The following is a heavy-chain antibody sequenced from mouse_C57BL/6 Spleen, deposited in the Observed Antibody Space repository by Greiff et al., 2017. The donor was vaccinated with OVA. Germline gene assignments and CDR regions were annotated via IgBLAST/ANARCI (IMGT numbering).Heavy chain of an antibody. D-gene: IGHD1-1*01. Sequence: EVKLMESGAELVRPGASVKLSCTASGFNIKDDYMHWVKQRHEQGLEWIGWIDPENGDTEYASKFQGKATITADTSSNTAYLQLSSLTSEDTAVYYCTTWDSSLFDYWGQGTTLTVSS. CDR3: TTWDSSLFDY. J-gene: IGHJ2*01. CDR2: IDPENGDT. CDR1: GFNIKDDY. V-gene: IGHV14-4*01.